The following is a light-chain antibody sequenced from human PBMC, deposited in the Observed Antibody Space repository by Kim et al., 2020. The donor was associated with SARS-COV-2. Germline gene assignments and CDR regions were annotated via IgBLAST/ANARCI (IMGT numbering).Light chain of an antibody. CDR3: QVWDNSSDHPGV. CDR2: YDS. J-gene: IGLJ1*01. Sequence: PGKPARIACGVNNNGTKSVHWYQRKPGQAPVLVIYYDSDRPSGIPERFSGSNSGNTATLTISRVEAGDEADYYCQVWDNSSDHPGVFGTGTKVTVL. V-gene: IGLV3-21*04. CDR1: NNGTKS.